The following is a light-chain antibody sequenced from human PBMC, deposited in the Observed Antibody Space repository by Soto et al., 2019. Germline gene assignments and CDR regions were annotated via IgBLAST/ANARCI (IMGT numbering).Light chain of an antibody. Sequence: EKVMTQSPATLSVSPGERVTLSCRASQSVVTNLAWYQQKPGQAPRLLISGVYTRATGIPDRFIGSGSGTEFTLTITSLQSEDFAVYYCQHYNDLPLTFGQGTKVEIK. J-gene: IGKJ1*01. V-gene: IGKV3-15*01. CDR1: QSVVTN. CDR2: GVY. CDR3: QHYNDLPLT.